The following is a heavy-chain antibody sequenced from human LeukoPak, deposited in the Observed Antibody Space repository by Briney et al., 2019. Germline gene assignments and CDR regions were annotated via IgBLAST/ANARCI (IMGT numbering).Heavy chain of an antibody. J-gene: IGHJ6*03. D-gene: IGHD1-14*01. CDR2: INPNSGDT. CDR1: EYTFTGYY. Sequence: GASVKVSCKTSEYTFTGYYMHWVRQAPGQGLEWMGWINPNSGDTNYAQKFQGRVTMTRDTSISTAYMELSRLGSDDTAVYYCARDRTRYYYYSYMDVWGKGTAVTISS. CDR3: ARDRTRYYYYSYMDV. V-gene: IGHV1-2*02.